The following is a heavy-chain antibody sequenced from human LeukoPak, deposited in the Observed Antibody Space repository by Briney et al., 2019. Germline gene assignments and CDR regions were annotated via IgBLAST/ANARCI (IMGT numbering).Heavy chain of an antibody. CDR3: ARGSSRALDH. J-gene: IGHJ4*02. V-gene: IGHV6-1*01. CDR1: GYSVSSSGVA. CDR2: TYYSSKWYN. Sequence: SQTLSLTCAISGYSVSSSGVAWNWIRQSPSRGLEWLGGTYYSSKWYNDYAVSLIGRISISADTSKNHFSLQLDSVTPEDTAVYNCARGSSRALDHWGQGTLVTVSS. D-gene: IGHD5/OR15-5a*01.